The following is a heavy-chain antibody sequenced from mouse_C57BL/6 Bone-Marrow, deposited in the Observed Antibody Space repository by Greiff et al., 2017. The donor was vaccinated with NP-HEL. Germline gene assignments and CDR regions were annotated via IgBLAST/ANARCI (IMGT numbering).Heavy chain of an antibody. V-gene: IGHV1-69*01. CDR2: IDPSDSYT. CDR1: GYTFTSYW. CDR3: AREFGRRFGNFDV. Sequence: QVQLQQPGAELVMPGASVKLSCKASGYTFTSYWMHWVKQRPGQGLEWIGEIDPSDSYTNYNQKFKGKSTLTVDKSSSTAYMQLSSLTSEDSAVYYCAREFGRRFGNFDVWGTGTTVTVSS. D-gene: IGHD1-1*01. J-gene: IGHJ1*03.